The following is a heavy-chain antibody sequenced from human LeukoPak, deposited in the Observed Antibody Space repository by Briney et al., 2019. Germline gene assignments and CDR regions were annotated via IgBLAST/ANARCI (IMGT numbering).Heavy chain of an antibody. V-gene: IGHV3-9*03. CDR3: AKDTGIAVAGGHFDY. J-gene: IGHJ4*02. CDR2: ISWNSGSI. CDR1: GFTFDDYA. D-gene: IGHD6-19*01. Sequence: GGSLRLSCAASGFTFDDYAMHWVRQAPGKGLEWVSGISWNSGSIGYADSVKGRFTISRDNAKNSLYLQMNSLRAEDMALYYCAKDTGIAVAGGHFDYWGQGTLVTVSS.